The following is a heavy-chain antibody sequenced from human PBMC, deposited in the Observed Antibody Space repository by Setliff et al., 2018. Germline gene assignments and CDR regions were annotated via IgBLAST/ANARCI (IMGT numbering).Heavy chain of an antibody. CDR2: ISPYNGDT. J-gene: IGHJ6*03. CDR3: ARCPPNRGVGQGHYMDV. CDR1: GYTFNTFG. D-gene: IGHD1-26*01. V-gene: IGHV1-18*01. Sequence: GASVKVSCKTSGYTFNTFGISWVRRAPGQGLDWMGWISPYNGDTKSAQKFQGRVTMTIGTSTSTAYVEVRSLTSDDTAVYYCARCPPNRGVGQGHYMDVWGIGTTVTVSS.